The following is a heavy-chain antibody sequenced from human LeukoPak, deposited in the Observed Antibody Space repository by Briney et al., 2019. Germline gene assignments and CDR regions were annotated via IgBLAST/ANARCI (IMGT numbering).Heavy chain of an antibody. J-gene: IGHJ5*02. V-gene: IGHV4-39*01. Sequence: SETLSLTCTVSGGSISSSGYYGGWIRQPPGKGLEWIGTVYYTGSTYYNPSLKSRVTISEDTSRNQFSLKLNSVTAADTAVYYCARGSGTYYYDSGGYLNWFDPWGQGILVTVSS. CDR2: VYYTGST. CDR3: ARGSGTYYYDSGGYLNWFDP. D-gene: IGHD3-22*01. CDR1: GGSISSSGYY.